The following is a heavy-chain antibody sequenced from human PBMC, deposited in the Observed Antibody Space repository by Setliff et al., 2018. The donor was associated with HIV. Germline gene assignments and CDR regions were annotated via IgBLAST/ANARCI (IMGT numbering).Heavy chain of an antibody. Sequence: ASVKVSCKSSGYTFTDYAVNWVRQAPGQGLEWIGGIVPIFQAPKYAQKFRGRVTISADGSASTVYMEMSSLRFEDTAVYYCAAGPGYSFGVGLDSHMSIWDKGTTVTVSS. J-gene: IGHJ6*04. CDR1: GYTFTDYA. CDR2: IVPIFQAP. D-gene: IGHD5-18*01. V-gene: IGHV1-69*13. CDR3: AAGPGYSFGVGLDSHMSI.